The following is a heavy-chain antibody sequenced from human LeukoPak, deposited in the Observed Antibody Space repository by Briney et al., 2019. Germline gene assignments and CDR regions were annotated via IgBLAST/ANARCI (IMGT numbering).Heavy chain of an antibody. Sequence: PSETLSLTCTVSGGSISSSSYYWGWIRQPPRKGLEWIGSIYYSGSTYYNPSLKSRVTISVDTSKNQFSLKLSSVTAADTAVYYCARHVKRVYCSSTSCYTGVVDYWGQGTLVTVSS. CDR1: GGSISSSSYY. CDR2: IYYSGST. CDR3: ARHVKRVYCSSTSCYTGVVDY. V-gene: IGHV4-39*01. J-gene: IGHJ4*02. D-gene: IGHD2-2*02.